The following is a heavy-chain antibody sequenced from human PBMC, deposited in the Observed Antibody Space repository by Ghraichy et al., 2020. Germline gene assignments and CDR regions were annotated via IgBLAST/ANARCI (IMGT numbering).Heavy chain of an antibody. V-gene: IGHV4-34*01. D-gene: IGHD1-26*01. Sequence: SQTLSLTCAVYGGSFSGYYWSWIRQPPGKGLEWIGEINHSGSTNYNPSLKSRVTISVDTSKNQFSLKLSSVTAADTAVYYCARAAFPGSYYFDYWGQGTLVTVSS. CDR2: INHSGST. CDR1: GGSFSGYY. J-gene: IGHJ4*02. CDR3: ARAAFPGSYYFDY.